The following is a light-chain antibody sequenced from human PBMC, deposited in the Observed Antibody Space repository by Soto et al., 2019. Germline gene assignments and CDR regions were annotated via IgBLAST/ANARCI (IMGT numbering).Light chain of an antibody. J-gene: IGKJ2*01. CDR1: QSVINSY. CDR3: QQYGSSVYT. Sequence: ETVVTQSPGTLSLSPGERATLSCRASQSVINSYLTWYRQTPGQAPRLLIYGASPRATGIPDRFSGSGSGTDFTLTISRLEPEDFAVYYCQQYGSSVYTFGQGTKLEIK. CDR2: GAS. V-gene: IGKV3-20*01.